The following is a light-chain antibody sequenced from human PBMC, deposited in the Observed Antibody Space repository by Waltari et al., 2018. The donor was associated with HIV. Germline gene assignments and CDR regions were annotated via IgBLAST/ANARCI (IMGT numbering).Light chain of an antibody. CDR1: QHIGTS. V-gene: IGKV1-5*03. CDR3: QQYETCCS. Sequence: IHMTQFPSTLSASVGDTVIITCLASQHIGTSLAWYRQKPGTAPGLLIYQASTLQNGVSPRFSGTGSGTEFTLTITGLQRDDFTGYFCQQYETCCSFGQGT. J-gene: IGKJ2*04. CDR2: QAS.